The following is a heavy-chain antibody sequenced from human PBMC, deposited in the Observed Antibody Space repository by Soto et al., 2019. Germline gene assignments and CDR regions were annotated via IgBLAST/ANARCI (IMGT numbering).Heavy chain of an antibody. J-gene: IGHJ5*02. V-gene: IGHV4-30-2*06. D-gene: IGHD6-13*01. CDR2: ISHLETT. Sequence: PSETLSLTCSVSGVTMSYGGYSWSWIRQSPGKGLEWLGYISHLETTYYNPSFKSRLSLSIDRTRNQFSLRLMSLTAADTAVYYCARDQGVAAAGITWFDPWGQGSLVTVSS. CDR3: ARDQGVAAAGITWFDP. CDR1: GVTMSYGGYS.